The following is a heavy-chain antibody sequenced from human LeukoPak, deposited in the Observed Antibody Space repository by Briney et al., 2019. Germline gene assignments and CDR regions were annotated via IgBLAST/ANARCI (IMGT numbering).Heavy chain of an antibody. V-gene: IGHV3-48*02. Sequence: GGSLRLSCAASGFTFSSYSMNWVRQAPGKGLEWVSYISSSSSTIYYADSVKGRFTISRDNAKNSLYLQMNSLRDEDTAVYYCARASDYYDSSGYYGENFDYWGQGTLVTVSS. CDR2: ISSSSSTI. CDR1: GFTFSSYS. D-gene: IGHD3-22*01. CDR3: ARASDYYDSSGYYGENFDY. J-gene: IGHJ4*02.